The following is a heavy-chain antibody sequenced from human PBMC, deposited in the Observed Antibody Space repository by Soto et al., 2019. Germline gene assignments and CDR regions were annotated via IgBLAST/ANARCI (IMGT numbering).Heavy chain of an antibody. D-gene: IGHD3-16*01. J-gene: IGHJ3*02. Sequence: QVQLVESGGGVVQPGRSLRLSCAASGFTFSSYAMHWVRQAPGKGLKWVAVISYDGSNKYYADSVKGRFTISRDNSKNTLYLQMNSLRAEDTAVYYCARGMGAPDAFDIWGQGTMVTVSS. CDR1: GFTFSSYA. CDR2: ISYDGSNK. CDR3: ARGMGAPDAFDI. V-gene: IGHV3-30-3*01.